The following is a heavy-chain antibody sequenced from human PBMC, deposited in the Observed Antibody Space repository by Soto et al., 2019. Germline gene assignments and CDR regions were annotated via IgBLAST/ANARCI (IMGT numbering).Heavy chain of an antibody. CDR3: ARGGVDYYDSSGYYFSPYYFDY. CDR2: IYHSGST. D-gene: IGHD3-22*01. Sequence: QLQLQESGSGLVKPSQTLSLTCAVSGGSISSGGYSWSWIRQPPGKGLEWIGYIYHSGSTYYNPSLKSRVTISLDRSKNQLVLKLSSVTAADTAVYYCARGGVDYYDSSGYYFSPYYFDYWGQGTLVTVSS. J-gene: IGHJ4*02. V-gene: IGHV4-30-2*01. CDR1: GGSISSGGYS.